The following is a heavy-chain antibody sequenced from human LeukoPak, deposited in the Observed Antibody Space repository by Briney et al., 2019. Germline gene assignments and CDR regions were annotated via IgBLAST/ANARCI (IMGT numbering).Heavy chain of an antibody. Sequence: GASVKVSCKASGGTFSSYAISWVRQAPGQGLEWMGGIIPIFGTANYAQKFQGRVTITADESTSTAYMELSSLRSEDTAVYYCARGVVVVSYYYYYYMDVWGKGTTVTISS. CDR1: GGTFSSYA. J-gene: IGHJ6*03. D-gene: IGHD2-2*01. CDR2: IIPIFGTA. V-gene: IGHV1-69*13. CDR3: ARGVVVVSYYYYYYMDV.